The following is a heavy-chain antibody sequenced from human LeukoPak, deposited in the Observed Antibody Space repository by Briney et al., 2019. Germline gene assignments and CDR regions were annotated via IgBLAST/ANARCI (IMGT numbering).Heavy chain of an antibody. CDR1: GGSVSSGSYY. J-gene: IGHJ4*02. D-gene: IGHD5-18*01. CDR3: ARAYSGFDY. Sequence: SETLSLTCTVSGGSVSSGSYYWSWTRQPPGKGLEWIGYIYYSGSTNYNPSLKSRVTISVDTSKNQFSLKLSSVTAADTAVYYCARAYSGFDYWGQGTLVTVSS. V-gene: IGHV4-61*01. CDR2: IYYSGST.